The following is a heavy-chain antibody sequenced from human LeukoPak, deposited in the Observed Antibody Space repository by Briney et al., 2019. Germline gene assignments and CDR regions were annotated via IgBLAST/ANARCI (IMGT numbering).Heavy chain of an antibody. J-gene: IGHJ3*02. CDR2: IYTSGST. Sequence: SETLSLTCTVSGGSVSSGSYYWTWIRLPAGKELEWIGRIYTSGSTNYNPSLKSRVTISVDTSKNQFSLKLSSVTAADTAVYYCALRGAVAVSDAFDIWGQGTMVTVSS. D-gene: IGHD6-19*01. V-gene: IGHV4-61*02. CDR1: GGSVSSGSYY. CDR3: ALRGAVAVSDAFDI.